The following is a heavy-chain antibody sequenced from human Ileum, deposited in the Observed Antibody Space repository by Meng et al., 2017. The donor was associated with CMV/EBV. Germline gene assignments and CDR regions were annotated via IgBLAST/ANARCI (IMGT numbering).Heavy chain of an antibody. CDR1: GYTFTDSY. Sequence: QVEPAPSGAEVKKPWSSVKVSCKASGYTFTDSYMHWVRQAPGQGLEWMGWIKPHSGDTKYEKKFQGRVTMTSDTSISTVYMELTRLTPDDTAIYYCAREIIMAARAFGYWGQGTLVTVSS. V-gene: IGHV1-2*02. CDR3: AREIIMAARAFGY. D-gene: IGHD5-12*01. CDR2: IKPHSGDT. J-gene: IGHJ4*02.